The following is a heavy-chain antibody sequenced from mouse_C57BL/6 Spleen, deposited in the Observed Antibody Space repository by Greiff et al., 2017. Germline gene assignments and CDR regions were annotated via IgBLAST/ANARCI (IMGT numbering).Heavy chain of an antibody. CDR3: ARAVDWYFDA. J-gene: IGHJ1*03. CDR2: ISSGSSTI. D-gene: IGHD1-1*01. V-gene: IGHV5-17*01. Sequence: EVKLVESGGGLVKPGGSLKLSCAASGFTFSDYGMHWVRQAPEKGLEWVAYISSGSSTIYYADTVKGRFTISRDNARNTLFLQMTSLRSEDTAMYYCARAVDWYFDAWGTGPTVTAPS. CDR1: GFTFSDYG.